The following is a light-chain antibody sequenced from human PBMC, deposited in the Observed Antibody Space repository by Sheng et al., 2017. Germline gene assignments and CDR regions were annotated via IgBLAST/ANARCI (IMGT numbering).Light chain of an antibody. J-gene: IGKJ1*01. CDR1: ENVRSN. CDR2: GAS. CDR3: QQYHNWPPWT. Sequence: EIVMTQSPATLSLSPGERATLSCRASENVRSNLAWYQQRPGQAPRVLIYGASTRASGIPARFSGSGSGTEFTLTITSLQSEDFAVYYCQQYHNWPPWTFGQGTKVDIK. V-gene: IGKV3-15*01.